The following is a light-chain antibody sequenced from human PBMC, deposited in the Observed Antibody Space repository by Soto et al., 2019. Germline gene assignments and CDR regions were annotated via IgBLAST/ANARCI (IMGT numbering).Light chain of an antibody. CDR1: QGISSD. J-gene: IGKJ5*01. V-gene: IGKV1-9*01. Sequence: DIQLTQSPSFLSASVGDRVTITCRASQGISSDLAWYQQNPGKAPKLLIYAASTLQNGVPSTFSGSGSGTEFTLTISSLQHEDFGTYYCQQFKSYPITFGQGTRLEIK. CDR2: AAS. CDR3: QQFKSYPIT.